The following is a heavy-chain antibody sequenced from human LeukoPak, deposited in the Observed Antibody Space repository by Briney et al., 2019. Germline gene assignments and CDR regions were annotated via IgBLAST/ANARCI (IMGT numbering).Heavy chain of an antibody. V-gene: IGHV4-59*01. D-gene: IGHD1-26*01. CDR1: GGSISSYY. CDR2: IYYSGST. Sequence: SETLSLTCTVSGGSISSYYWSWIRQPPGKGLEWIGYIYYSGSTNYNPSLKSRVTISVDTSKNQFSLKLSSVTAADTAVYYCAKVAGPRGGSYWGTDAFDIWGQGTMVTVSS. J-gene: IGHJ3*02. CDR3: AKVAGPRGGSYWGTDAFDI.